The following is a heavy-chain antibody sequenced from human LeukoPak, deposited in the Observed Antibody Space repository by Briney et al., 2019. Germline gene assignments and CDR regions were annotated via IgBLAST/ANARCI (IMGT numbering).Heavy chain of an antibody. CDR1: GFAFSSYS. J-gene: IGHJ4*02. V-gene: IGHV3-21*01. Sequence: PGGALRLSCEASGFAFSSYSMNWVRHAPGKGLEWVSSISSSSSYIYYADSVKGRFTISRDNAKNSLYLQMNSLRAEDTAVYYCARDLPIAAAGTTGFDYWGQGTLVTVSS. D-gene: IGHD6-13*01. CDR2: ISSSSSYI. CDR3: ARDLPIAAAGTTGFDY.